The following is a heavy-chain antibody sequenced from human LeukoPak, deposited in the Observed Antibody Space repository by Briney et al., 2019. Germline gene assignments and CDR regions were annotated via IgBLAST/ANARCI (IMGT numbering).Heavy chain of an antibody. CDR3: ATATPYSSSWTPLDY. CDR2: IYYSGDT. CDR1: GASISSGGYY. Sequence: LSLTCTVSGASISSGGYYWSWIRQHPGKGLEWIGYIYYSGDTYYNPSLKSRVTISGDTSKNQFALKLSSVTAADTAVYYCATATPYSSSWTPLDYWGQGTLVTVSS. D-gene: IGHD6-13*01. J-gene: IGHJ4*02. V-gene: IGHV4-31*03.